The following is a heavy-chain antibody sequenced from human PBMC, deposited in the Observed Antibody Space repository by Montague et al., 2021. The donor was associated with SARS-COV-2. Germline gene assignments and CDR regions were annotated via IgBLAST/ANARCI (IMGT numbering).Heavy chain of an antibody. CDR3: ACSSWLADSDYCIDV. J-gene: IGHJ6*02. V-gene: IGHV3-43*02. CDR2: VNGDGGRT. CDR1: GFTFDNYA. D-gene: IGHD6-13*01. Sequence: SLRLSCAASGFTFDNYAMHWVRQAPGKGLEWVSLVNGDGGRTYYADSVKGRFTISRDNTKNSLYLQMNSLRTEDTALYYCACSSWLADSDYCIDVWGQGTTVTVSS.